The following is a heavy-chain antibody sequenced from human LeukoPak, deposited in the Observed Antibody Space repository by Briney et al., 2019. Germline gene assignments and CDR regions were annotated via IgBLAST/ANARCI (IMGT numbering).Heavy chain of an antibody. CDR1: GFAFSSYW. D-gene: IGHD5-12*01. Sequence: GGSLRLSCAASGFAFSSYWMSWVRQAPGKGLEWVANIKQDGTEKYYVDSVRGRFTISRDNAKNSLYLQMVSLRADDTAVYYCAKARSYGDYEPLDYWGQGTLVTVSS. CDR3: AKARSYGDYEPLDY. V-gene: IGHV3-7*01. CDR2: IKQDGTEK. J-gene: IGHJ4*02.